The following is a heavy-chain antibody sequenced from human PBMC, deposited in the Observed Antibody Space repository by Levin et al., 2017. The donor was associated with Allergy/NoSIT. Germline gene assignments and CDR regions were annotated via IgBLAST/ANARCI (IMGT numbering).Heavy chain of an antibody. D-gene: IGHD6-13*01. Sequence: LSLTCAASGFTFSSYAMSWVRQAPGKGLEWVSAISGSGGSTYYADSVKGRFTISRDNSKNTLYLQMNSLRAEDTAVYYCAKDRNSIAAAGMDWYFDLWGRGTLVTVSS. V-gene: IGHV3-23*01. CDR3: AKDRNSIAAAGMDWYFDL. CDR1: GFTFSSYA. CDR2: ISGSGGST. J-gene: IGHJ2*01.